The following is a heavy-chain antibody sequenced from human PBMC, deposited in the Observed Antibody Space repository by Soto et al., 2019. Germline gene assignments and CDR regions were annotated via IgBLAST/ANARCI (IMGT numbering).Heavy chain of an antibody. D-gene: IGHD2-2*01. CDR3: TMGSSTSYYYYYMDV. CDR1: GGSISSSSYY. J-gene: IGHJ6*03. V-gene: IGHV4-39*01. CDR2: IYYSGST. Sequence: QLQLQESGPGLVKPSETLSLTCTVSGGSISSSSYYWGWIRQPPGKGLEWIGSIYYSGSTYYNPSLKSLVTISVDTSKSQFSLKLSSVTAADTAVYYCTMGSSTSYYYYYMDVWGKGTTVTVSS.